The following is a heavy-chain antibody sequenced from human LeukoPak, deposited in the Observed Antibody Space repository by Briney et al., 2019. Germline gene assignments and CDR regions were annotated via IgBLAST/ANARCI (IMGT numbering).Heavy chain of an antibody. J-gene: IGHJ4*02. CDR1: GFTFSSYA. V-gene: IGHV3-7*01. CDR3: ATDYHGYFDY. Sequence: GGSLRLSCAASGFTFSSYAMSWVRQAPGKGLEWVANINQDGGEKYCVDSVKGRFTISRDNAKNSLYLQMNSLRAEDAAVYYCATDYHGYFDYWGQGTLVTVSS. D-gene: IGHD1-14*01. CDR2: INQDGGEK.